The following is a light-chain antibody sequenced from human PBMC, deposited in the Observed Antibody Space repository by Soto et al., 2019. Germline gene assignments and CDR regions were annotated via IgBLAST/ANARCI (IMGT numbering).Light chain of an antibody. Sequence: DIQMTQSPSSLSASAGDRVTITCRASQSISSYLNWYQQKPGKAPKLLIYAASSLQSGVPSRFSGSGSGTDFTLTICSLQPEDFATYYCQQSYSTPRITFGQGTRLEIK. CDR2: AAS. V-gene: IGKV1-39*01. J-gene: IGKJ5*01. CDR1: QSISSY. CDR3: QQSYSTPRIT.